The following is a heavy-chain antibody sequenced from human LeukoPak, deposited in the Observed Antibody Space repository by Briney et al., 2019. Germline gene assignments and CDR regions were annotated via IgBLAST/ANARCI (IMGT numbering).Heavy chain of an antibody. CDR2: INHSGST. J-gene: IGHJ4*02. V-gene: IGHV4-34*01. CDR3: ARRWLQLPFDY. Sequence: SETLSLTCAVHGGSCSGYYWSWIRQPPGKGLEWIGEINHSGSTNYNPSLKSRVTISVDTSKNQFSLKLSSVTAADTAVYYCARRWLQLPFDYWGQGTLVTVPS. D-gene: IGHD5-24*01. CDR1: GGSCSGYY.